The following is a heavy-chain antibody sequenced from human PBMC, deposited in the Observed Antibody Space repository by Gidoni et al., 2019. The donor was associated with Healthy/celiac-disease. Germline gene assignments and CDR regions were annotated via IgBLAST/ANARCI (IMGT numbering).Heavy chain of an antibody. CDR1: GGSISSSNYY. CDR3: ATLKWELLRDYYYYYGMDV. J-gene: IGHJ6*02. Sequence: QLQLQESGPGLVKPSETLSLTCTVSGGSISSSNYYWGWIRQPPGKGWEWIGSFYDSGSTYYNPSLKSRVTISVDTSKNQFSLRLRSVTAADAAVYYCATLKWELLRDYYYYYGMDVWGQGTTVTVSS. V-gene: IGHV4-39*01. D-gene: IGHD1-26*01. CDR2: FYDSGST.